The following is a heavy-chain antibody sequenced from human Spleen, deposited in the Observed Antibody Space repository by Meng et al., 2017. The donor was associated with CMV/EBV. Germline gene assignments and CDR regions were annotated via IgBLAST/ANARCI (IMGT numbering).Heavy chain of an antibody. CDR3: ARDLRFPDNWFDP. V-gene: IGHV4-59*12. CDR2: VYYTGSA. D-gene: IGHD3-3*01. CDR1: GGSITSYY. Sequence: ETLSLTCTVSGGSITSYYWNWIRQTPGKGLEWIGYVYYTGSANYNPSLKGRVTMSVDRSKNQFSLKLRSVTAADTAVYYCARDLRFPDNWFDPWGQGTLVTVSS. J-gene: IGHJ5*02.